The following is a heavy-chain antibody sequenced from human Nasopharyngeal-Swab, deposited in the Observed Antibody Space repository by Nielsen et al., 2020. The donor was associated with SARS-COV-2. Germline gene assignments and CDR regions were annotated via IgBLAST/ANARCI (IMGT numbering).Heavy chain of an antibody. CDR3: ARGTFGYTYTRPENNWFDP. Sequence: SGTLSPPCAAFGASFSGTLWSWIRQPPGKGLEGIAEINHSGSTYYNPSLKSRVTISVDTSKNQFSLKLTSVTAADTAVYYCARGTFGYTYTRPENNWFDPWGQGILVTVSS. D-gene: IGHD5-18*01. CDR1: GASFSGTL. CDR2: INHSGST. J-gene: IGHJ5*02. V-gene: IGHV4-34*01.